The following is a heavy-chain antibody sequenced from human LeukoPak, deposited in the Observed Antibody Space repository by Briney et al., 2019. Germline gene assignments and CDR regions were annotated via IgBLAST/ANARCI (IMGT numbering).Heavy chain of an antibody. CDR2: INPNSGGT. J-gene: IGHJ4*02. V-gene: IGHV1-2*02. CDR3: ARALYNWNYGGSYYFDY. D-gene: IGHD1-7*01. CDR1: GYAFTGYY. Sequence: GASVKVSCKASGYAFTGYYMHWVRQAPGQGLEWMGWINPNSGGTNYAQKFQGRVTMTRDTSISTAYMELSRLRSDDTAVYYCARALYNWNYGGSYYFDYWGQGTLVTVSS.